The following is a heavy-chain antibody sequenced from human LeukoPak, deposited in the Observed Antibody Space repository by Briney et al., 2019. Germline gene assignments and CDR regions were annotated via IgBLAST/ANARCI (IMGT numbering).Heavy chain of an antibody. Sequence: GGSLRLSCAASGFTVSSNYMSWVRQAPGKGLEWVSVIYSGGSTYYADSVKGRFTISRDNSKNTLHLQMNSLRVEDTAVYYCTQNLVAAAGDHWGQGTLLIVSS. CDR3: TQNLVAAAGDH. D-gene: IGHD6-13*01. J-gene: IGHJ4*02. CDR1: GFTVSSNY. CDR2: IYSGGST. V-gene: IGHV3-66*01.